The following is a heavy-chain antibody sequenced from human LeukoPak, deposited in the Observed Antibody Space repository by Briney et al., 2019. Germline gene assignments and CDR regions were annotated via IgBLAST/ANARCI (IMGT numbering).Heavy chain of an antibody. CDR2: INHSGST. Sequence: SSETLSLTCAVYGGSFSGYYWSWIRQPPGKGLEWIGEINHSGSTNYNPSLKSRVTIPVDTSKNQFSLKLSSVTAADTAVYYCARVPSGYCSGGSCYGGYFDYWGQGTLVTVSS. V-gene: IGHV4-34*01. D-gene: IGHD2-15*01. J-gene: IGHJ4*02. CDR1: GGSFSGYY. CDR3: ARVPSGYCSGGSCYGGYFDY.